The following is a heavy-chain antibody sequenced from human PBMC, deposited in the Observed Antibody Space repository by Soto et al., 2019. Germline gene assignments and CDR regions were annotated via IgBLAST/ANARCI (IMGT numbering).Heavy chain of an antibody. V-gene: IGHV4-30-4*01. CDR1: GGSISSGDYY. CDR3: RRQIAAAGRGWFAP. J-gene: IGHJ5*02. Sequence: SETLSLTCTVSGGSISSGDYYWSWIRQPPGKGLEWIGCIYYSGSTYYNPSLKSRVTISVDTSKNQFSLKLSSVTAADTAVYYCRRQIAAAGRGWFAPWGQGTLVTVSS. D-gene: IGHD6-13*01. CDR2: IYYSGST.